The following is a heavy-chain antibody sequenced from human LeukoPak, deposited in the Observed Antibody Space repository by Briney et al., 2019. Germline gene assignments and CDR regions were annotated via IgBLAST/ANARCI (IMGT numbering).Heavy chain of an antibody. J-gene: IGHJ4*02. Sequence: ASVKVFCKTFGYTFTNYYMHWVRQAPGQGLEWMGIINPSGSSTTYAQKFQGRVTMTRDTSTSTDFMELSSLRSEDTAVYYCARHDLGGNSPFDYWGQGTLVTVSS. V-gene: IGHV1-46*01. CDR3: ARHDLGGNSPFDY. CDR2: INPSGSST. CDR1: GYTFTNYY. D-gene: IGHD4-23*01.